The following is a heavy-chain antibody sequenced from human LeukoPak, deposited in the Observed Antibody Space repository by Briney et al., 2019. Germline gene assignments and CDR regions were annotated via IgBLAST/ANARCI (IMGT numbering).Heavy chain of an antibody. Sequence: PGRSLRLSCAAAGFTFSSYEINSVRQAPGKGLEWVSYISSSGSTIYYADSVKGRFTISRDNAKNSLYLQMNSLGAEDTAVYYCAKYPGYLSYWGQGTLITVSS. CDR2: ISSSGSTI. D-gene: IGHD6-13*01. CDR1: GFTFSSYE. CDR3: AKYPGYLSY. J-gene: IGHJ4*02. V-gene: IGHV3-48*03.